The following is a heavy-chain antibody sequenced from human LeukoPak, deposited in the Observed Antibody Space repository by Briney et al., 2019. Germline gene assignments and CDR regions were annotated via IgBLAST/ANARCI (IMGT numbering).Heavy chain of an antibody. CDR3: ARECMDTTMVDAFDI. J-gene: IGHJ3*02. D-gene: IGHD5-18*01. CDR1: GFTFSDYI. CDR2: ISSSSYYI. Sequence: GASLRLSCAASGFTFSDYIMNWVRQAPGQGLKWVSYISSSSYYIYYADSVKGRFTNSRENAKNSLYLQRNSLRAEDTAVYYCARECMDTTMVDAFDIWGQGTMVTVSS. V-gene: IGHV3-21*01.